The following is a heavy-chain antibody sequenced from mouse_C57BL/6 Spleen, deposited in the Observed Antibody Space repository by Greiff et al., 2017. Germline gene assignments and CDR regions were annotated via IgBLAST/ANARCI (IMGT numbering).Heavy chain of an antibody. CDR1: GFTFSSYA. CDR2: ISDGGSYT. D-gene: IGHD1-1*02. Sequence: EVQLVESGGGLVKPGGSLKLSCAASGFTFSSYAMSWVRQTPEKRLEWVATISDGGSYTYYPDNVKGRFTISRDNAKNNLYLQMSHLKSEDTAMYYCARDRTMVFDYWGQGTTLTVSS. CDR3: ARDRTMVFDY. V-gene: IGHV5-4*01. J-gene: IGHJ2*01.